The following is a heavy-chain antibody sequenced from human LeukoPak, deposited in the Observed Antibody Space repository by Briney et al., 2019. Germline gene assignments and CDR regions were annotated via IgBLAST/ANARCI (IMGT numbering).Heavy chain of an antibody. Sequence: SETLSLTCAVYGGSFSGYYWSWIRQPPGKGLEWIGEINHSGSSNYNPSLKSRVTISVDTSKNQFSLKLSSVTAADTAVYYCARGWIFRFDYWGQGTLVTVSS. CDR1: GGSFSGYY. D-gene: IGHD3-3*01. V-gene: IGHV4-34*01. CDR3: ARGWIFRFDY. J-gene: IGHJ4*02. CDR2: INHSGSS.